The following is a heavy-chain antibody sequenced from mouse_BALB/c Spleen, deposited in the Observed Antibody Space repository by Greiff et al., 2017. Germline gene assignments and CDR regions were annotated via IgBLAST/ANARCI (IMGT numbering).Heavy chain of an antibody. D-gene: IGHD2-4*01. CDR3: ARAMITTSYAMDY. V-gene: IGHV14-3*02. Sequence: VQPQQSGAELVKPGASVKLSCTASGFNIKDTYMHWVKQRPEQGLEWIGRIDPANGNTKYDPKFQGKATITADTSSNTAYLQLSSLTSEDTAVYYCARAMITTSYAMDYWGQGTSVTVSS. CDR1: GFNIKDTY. CDR2: IDPANGNT. J-gene: IGHJ4*01.